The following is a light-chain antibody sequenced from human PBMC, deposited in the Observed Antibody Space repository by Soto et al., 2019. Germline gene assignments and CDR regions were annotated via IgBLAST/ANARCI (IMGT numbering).Light chain of an antibody. Sequence: QSVLTQPASVSGSPGQSITISCTGTSNDVGSYDFVSWYQQHTDKAPRLMIYEVSNRPSGVSDRFSGSKSGNTASLTISGLHAEDEADYYCISFTNSHIYVFGTGTKLTVL. V-gene: IGLV2-14*01. CDR3: ISFTNSHIYV. J-gene: IGLJ1*01. CDR1: SNDVGSYDF. CDR2: EVS.